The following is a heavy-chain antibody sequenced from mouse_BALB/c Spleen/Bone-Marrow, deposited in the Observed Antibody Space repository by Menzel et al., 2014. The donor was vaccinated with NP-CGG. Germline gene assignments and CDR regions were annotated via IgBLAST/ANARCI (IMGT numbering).Heavy chain of an antibody. CDR2: ISSGGSYT. Sequence: EVKLEESGGGLVKPGGSLKLSCAASGFTFSSYAMSWVRQTPEKRLEWVATISSGGSYTYYPDSVKGRFTISRDNAKNTLYLQVSSLRSEDTAMYYCARRGITRLLDYWGQGTTLTVSS. CDR3: ARRGITRLLDY. D-gene: IGHD2-4*01. CDR1: GFTFSSYA. J-gene: IGHJ2*01. V-gene: IGHV5-9-1*01.